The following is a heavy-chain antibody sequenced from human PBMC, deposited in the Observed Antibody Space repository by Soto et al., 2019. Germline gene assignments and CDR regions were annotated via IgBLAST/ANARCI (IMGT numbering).Heavy chain of an antibody. CDR3: AKDEGVGGTLGLFDY. D-gene: IGHD1-26*01. Sequence: QVQLVESGGGAVQPGESLRLSCVASGFDFTYYAMHWVRQAPGKGLESVAVMSSAGSKIHHTDSVKGRFTISRDNSKNTLYLQMNSLRKEDTAVYFCAKDEGVGGTLGLFDYWGQGTLVSVSS. J-gene: IGHJ4*02. CDR1: GFDFTYYA. CDR2: MSSAGSKI. V-gene: IGHV3-30*18.